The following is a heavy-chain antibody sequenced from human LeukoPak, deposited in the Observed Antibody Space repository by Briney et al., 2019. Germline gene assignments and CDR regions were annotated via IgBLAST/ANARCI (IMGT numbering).Heavy chain of an antibody. V-gene: IGHV3-23*01. CDR3: AKRGVVIRVILVGFHKEAYYFDS. J-gene: IGHJ4*02. CDR1: GITLSNYV. D-gene: IGHD3-22*01. Sequence: GGSLRLSCAVSGITLSNYVMSWVRQAPGKGLEWVAGISGSGGRTNYADSVKGRFTISRDNPKNTLYLKMNSLRVEDTAVYFCAKRGVVIRVILVGFHKEAYYFDSWGQGALVTVSS. CDR2: ISGSGGRT.